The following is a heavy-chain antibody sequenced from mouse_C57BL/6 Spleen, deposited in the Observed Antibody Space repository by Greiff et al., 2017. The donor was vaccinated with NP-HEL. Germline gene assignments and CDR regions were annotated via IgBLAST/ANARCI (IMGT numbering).Heavy chain of an antibody. V-gene: IGHV7-3*01. CDR1: GFTFTDYY. CDR3: ARSVYDGYYRSWFAY. CDR2: IRNKANGYTT. D-gene: IGHD2-3*01. J-gene: IGHJ3*01. Sequence: DVHLVESGGGLVQPGGSLSLSCAASGFTFTDYYMSWVRQPPGKALEWLGFIRNKANGYTTEYSASVKGRFTISRDNSQSILYLQMNALRAEDSATYYCARSVYDGYYRSWFAYWGQGTLVTVSA.